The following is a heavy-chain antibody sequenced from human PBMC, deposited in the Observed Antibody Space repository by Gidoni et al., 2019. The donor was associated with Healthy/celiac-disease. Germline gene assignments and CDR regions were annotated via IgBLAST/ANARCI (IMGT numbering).Heavy chain of an antibody. J-gene: IGHJ6*02. Sequence: EVQLVESGGGLVQPGGSLSLSCAASGFTVRSHYMSWVRPAPGKGLEWVSVIYSGRSTYYADSVKGRFTISRDNYKNTLYLQMNSLRAEDTAVYYCARDSWHLSAAAGYYYGMDVWGQGTTVTVSS. CDR3: ARDSWHLSAAAGYYYGMDV. CDR2: IYSGRST. D-gene: IGHD6-13*01. CDR1: GFTVRSHY. V-gene: IGHV3-66*01.